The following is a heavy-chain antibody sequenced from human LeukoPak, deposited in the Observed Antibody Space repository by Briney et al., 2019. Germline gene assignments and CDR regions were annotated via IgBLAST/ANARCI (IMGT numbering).Heavy chain of an antibody. V-gene: IGHV4-39*02. CDR3: AREDDYGGNTLDY. CDR2: IYYSGST. Sequence: SETLSLTCTVSGGSISSSSYYWGWIRQPPGKGLEWIGSIYYSGSTYYNPSLKSRVTISVDTSKNQFSLKLSSVTAADTAVYYCAREDDYGGNTLDYWGQGTLVTVSS. J-gene: IGHJ4*02. CDR1: GGSISSSSYY. D-gene: IGHD4-23*01.